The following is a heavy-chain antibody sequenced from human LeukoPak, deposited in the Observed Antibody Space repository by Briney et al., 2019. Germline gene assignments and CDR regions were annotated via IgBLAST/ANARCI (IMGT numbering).Heavy chain of an antibody. CDR3: ARSGYYYDSSGYRQPLGFDY. V-gene: IGHV3-13*01. Sequence: GGSLRLSCAASGFTLSSYDMHWVRQATGKGLEWVSAIGTAGDTYYPGSVKGRFTISRENAKNSLYLQMNSLRAGDTAVYYCARSGYYYDSSGYRQPLGFDYWGQGTLVTVSS. CDR1: GFTLSSYD. CDR2: IGTAGDT. J-gene: IGHJ4*02. D-gene: IGHD3-22*01.